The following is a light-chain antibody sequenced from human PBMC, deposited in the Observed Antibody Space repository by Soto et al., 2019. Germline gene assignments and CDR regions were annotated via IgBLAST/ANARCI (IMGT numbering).Light chain of an antibody. CDR2: DAS. V-gene: IGKV3-11*01. J-gene: IGKJ4*01. CDR1: QSVSSS. Sequence: EIVWTQSPATLSLSPGERATLSCRVSQSVSSSLAWYQQKPGQAPRLLIYDASNRPTGIPGRFSGTGSGTDFTSTVRSLEHEAFAVCCCQQRSDWPLLFGGGTTVEIQ. CDR3: QQRSDWPLL.